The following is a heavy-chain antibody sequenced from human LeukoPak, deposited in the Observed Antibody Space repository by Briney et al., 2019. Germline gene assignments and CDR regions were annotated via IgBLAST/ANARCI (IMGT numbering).Heavy chain of an antibody. Sequence: PGGSLRLSCAASGFTFSSYGMHWVRQAPGKGLEWVAFIRYDGSNKYYADSVKGRFTISRDNSKNTLYPQMNSLRAEDTAVYYCAKTLDTYYDFWSGYYSTDFDYWGQGTLVTVSS. D-gene: IGHD3-3*01. CDR1: GFTFSSYG. V-gene: IGHV3-30*02. J-gene: IGHJ4*02. CDR2: IRYDGSNK. CDR3: AKTLDTYYDFWSGYYSTDFDY.